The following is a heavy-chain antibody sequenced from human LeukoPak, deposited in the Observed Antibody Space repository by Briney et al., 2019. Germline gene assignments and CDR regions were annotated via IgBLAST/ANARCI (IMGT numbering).Heavy chain of an antibody. CDR2: ISHSGST. J-gene: IGHJ4*02. CDR3: ARSGDFWSGYYPLFDY. V-gene: IGHV4-59*01. D-gene: IGHD3-3*01. Sequence: SETLSLTCTVSGGSISSYDWSWIRQPPGRGLEWIAYISHSGSTNSNPSLKSRVTISVDTSKNQFSLKLSSVTAADTAVYYCARSGDFWSGYYPLFDYWGQGTLVTVSS. CDR1: GGSISSYD.